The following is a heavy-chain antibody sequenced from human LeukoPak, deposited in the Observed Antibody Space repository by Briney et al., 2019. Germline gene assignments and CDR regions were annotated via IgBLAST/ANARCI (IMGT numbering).Heavy chain of an antibody. CDR3: ASEPYGSGSFLGAFDI. D-gene: IGHD3-10*01. CDR2: IYYSGST. J-gene: IGHJ3*02. CDR1: ADXIRSSAYY. V-gene: IGHV4-39*01. Sequence: PSETLSLTCAVSADXIRSSAYYWGWIRQPPGKGLEWIGSIYYSGSTYYNPSLKSRVTISIDTSKNQFSLKLSSVTAADTAVYYCASEPYGSGSFLGAFDIWGQGTMVTVSS.